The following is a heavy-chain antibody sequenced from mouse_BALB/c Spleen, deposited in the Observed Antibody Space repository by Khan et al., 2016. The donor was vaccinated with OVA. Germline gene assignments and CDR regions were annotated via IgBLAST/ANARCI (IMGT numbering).Heavy chain of an antibody. CDR1: GFSLSRYN. CDR3: ARVYYRYDGYYAMDY. D-gene: IGHD2-14*01. Sequence: QVQLKQSGPGLVAPSQSLSITCTVSGFSLSRYNIHWVRQPPRKGLEWLGMIWGGGGTDYNSTLKSRLSIRKDNSKSQVLLKMNSLQTDDTAIYYCARVYYRYDGYYAMDYWGQGTSVTVSS. J-gene: IGHJ4*01. V-gene: IGHV2-6-4*01. CDR2: IWGGGGT.